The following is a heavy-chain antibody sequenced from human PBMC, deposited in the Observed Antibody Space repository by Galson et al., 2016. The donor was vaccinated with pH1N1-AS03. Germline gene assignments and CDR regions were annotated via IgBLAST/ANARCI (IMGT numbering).Heavy chain of an antibody. D-gene: IGHD6-19*01. CDR2: IYPTGDGK. V-gene: IGHV1-46*01. Sequence: SVKVSCKASGYTFTRHHMHWVRQAPGQGLEWMGIIYPTGDGKNYAQKFQGRVTMTRDTSTSTFYMELSSLISDDTVVYFCARDGGGWAVAFWGQGTEVTVPS. CDR1: GYTFTRHH. J-gene: IGHJ3*01. CDR3: ARDGGGWAVAF.